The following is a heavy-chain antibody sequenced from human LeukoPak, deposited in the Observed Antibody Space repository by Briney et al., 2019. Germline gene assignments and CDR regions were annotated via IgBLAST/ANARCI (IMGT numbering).Heavy chain of an antibody. CDR2: ISEDGSST. CDR3: ARDQLYCSGGYCYKDY. Sequence: GGSLRLSCEASGFTFSSYWMHWVRQTPGKGLVWVSRISEDGSSTSYADSVKGRFTISRDNAKNMLYLQLNSLRVEDTAVYYCARDQLYCSGGYCYKDYWGQGTLVTVSS. V-gene: IGHV3-74*01. J-gene: IGHJ4*02. CDR1: GFTFSSYW. D-gene: IGHD2-15*01.